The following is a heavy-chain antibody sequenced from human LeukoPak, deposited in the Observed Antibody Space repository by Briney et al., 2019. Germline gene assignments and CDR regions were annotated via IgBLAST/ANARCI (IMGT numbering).Heavy chain of an antibody. Sequence: GASVKVSRKASGYTFTDYYMHWVRQAPGQGLEWMGWSNPNSGVTNYAQKFQGRVTMTTDTSISTAYMDLSRLRSDDTAVYYCARIRGGNNYHFDYWGQGTLVTVSS. CDR3: ARIRGGNNYHFDY. D-gene: IGHD1-26*01. CDR1: GYTFTDYY. V-gene: IGHV1-2*02. J-gene: IGHJ4*02. CDR2: SNPNSGVT.